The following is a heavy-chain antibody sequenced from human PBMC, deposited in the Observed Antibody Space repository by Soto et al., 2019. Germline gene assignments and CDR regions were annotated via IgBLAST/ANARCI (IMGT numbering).Heavy chain of an antibody. D-gene: IGHD3-3*01. J-gene: IGHJ4*02. CDR3: AHRVLRTVFGLVTTTAIYFDF. Sequence: QITLNESGPTVVRPTETLTLTCRFSGFSLTTSGVGVGWIRQSPGKAPEWLALIYWDDDKRYSAALKSRLTITTATSKNQVVLTVSDLHPTDTATYYCAHRVLRTVFGLVTTTAIYFDFWGQGTPVAVSS. CDR1: GFSLTTSGVG. V-gene: IGHV2-5*02. CDR2: IYWDDDK.